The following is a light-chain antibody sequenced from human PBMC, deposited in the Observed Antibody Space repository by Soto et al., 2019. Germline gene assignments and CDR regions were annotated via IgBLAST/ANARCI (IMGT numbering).Light chain of an antibody. V-gene: IGKV3-11*01. Sequence: EIVLTQSPGTLSLSPGARATLSCRASQSVSTYLAWFQQKPGQAPRLLIYDAFNRATGIPARFSGSGSGTDFTLTISSLEPEDCAVYYSQQRSVWVTFGQGTRLEI. CDR1: QSVSTY. CDR2: DAF. J-gene: IGKJ5*01. CDR3: QQRSVWVT.